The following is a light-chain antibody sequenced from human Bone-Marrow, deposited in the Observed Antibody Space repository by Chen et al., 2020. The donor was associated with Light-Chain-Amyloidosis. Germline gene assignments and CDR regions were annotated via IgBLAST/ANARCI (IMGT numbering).Light chain of an antibody. Sequence: DIVMTQSPATLSVSPGERATLFCRASQRVSGNLAWYQQRPGQAPRLLIHSASTRATGVPARYSGSGFGTDFTLIISSLQSDEFAIYYCQQYENWPQAFGQGTKV. CDR1: QRVSGN. CDR3: QQYENWPQA. CDR2: SAS. J-gene: IGKJ1*01. V-gene: IGKV3-15*01.